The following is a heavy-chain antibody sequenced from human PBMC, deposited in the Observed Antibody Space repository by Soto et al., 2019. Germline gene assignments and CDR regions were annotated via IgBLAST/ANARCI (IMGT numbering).Heavy chain of an antibody. J-gene: IGHJ4*02. Sequence: QLQLQESGSGLVKPSQTLSLTCAVSGGSISSGGYSWSWIRQPPGKGLEWIGYIYHSGSTYYNPSLKSRVTISVDRSKNQFSLKLSSVTVADTDVYYCAAGGGLPRYYWGQGTLVTVSS. CDR3: AAGGGLPRYY. CDR1: GGSISSGGYS. D-gene: IGHD5-12*01. V-gene: IGHV4-30-2*01. CDR2: IYHSGST.